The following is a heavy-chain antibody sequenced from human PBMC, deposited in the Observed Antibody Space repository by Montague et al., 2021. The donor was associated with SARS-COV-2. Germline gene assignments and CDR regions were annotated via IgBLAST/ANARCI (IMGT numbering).Heavy chain of an antibody. Sequence: TLSLTCTVSGGSINSSSYYWGWIRQPPGKGLEWIGSIYSGSTYYNPSLKSRVTISVDTSKDQFSLKLSSVTAADTAVFYCARELGYCSSTNCFHFDYWGQGTLVTVSS. J-gene: IGHJ4*02. CDR2: IYSGST. CDR3: ARELGYCSSTNCFHFDY. CDR1: GGSINSSSYY. D-gene: IGHD2-2*01. V-gene: IGHV4-39*07.